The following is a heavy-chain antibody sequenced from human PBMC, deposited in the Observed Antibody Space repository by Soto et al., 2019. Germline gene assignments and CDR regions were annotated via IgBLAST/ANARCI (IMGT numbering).Heavy chain of an antibody. Sequence: PWETLSLTCTVSGGSISNNGHYWSWIRQRPGKGLEWIGYIHYRGGTSYNPSLKSRVTISVDTSKNQFSLRLQSVTAADTAVYYCARDQGGYGGLDSWGQGTLVTVPQ. D-gene: IGHD4-17*01. CDR2: IHYRGGT. CDR3: ARDQGGYGGLDS. V-gene: IGHV4-31*03. J-gene: IGHJ4*02. CDR1: GGSISNNGHY.